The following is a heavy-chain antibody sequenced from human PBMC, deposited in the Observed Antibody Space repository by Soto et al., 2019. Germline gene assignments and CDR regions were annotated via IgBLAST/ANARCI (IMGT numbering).Heavy chain of an antibody. CDR1: GFPFSTYW. Sequence: GGSLRLSRAASGFPFSTYWMHWVRQAPGKGPVWVSRINNDGSTTRYADSVKGRFTISRDNAKNTLYLQMNSLRAEDTAVYYCASQGLYYYGLDVWGQGTTVTVSS. CDR2: INNDGSTT. CDR3: ASQGLYYYGLDV. J-gene: IGHJ6*02. V-gene: IGHV3-74*01.